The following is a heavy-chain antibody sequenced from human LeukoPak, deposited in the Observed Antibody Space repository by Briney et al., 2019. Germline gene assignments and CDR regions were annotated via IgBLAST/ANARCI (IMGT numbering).Heavy chain of an antibody. CDR2: IHTSGSN. CDR3: AGRAQTTGWSFDY. J-gene: IGHJ4*02. V-gene: IGHV4-4*07. CDR1: GGSISSYY. D-gene: IGHD6-19*01. Sequence: SETLSLTCIVSGGSISSYYWSWIRQPAGKGLEWIGQIHTSGSNNYNPSLKSRVAMSVDTSKNQFSLELSSVTAADTAVYYCAGRAQTTGWSFDYWGQGALVTVSS.